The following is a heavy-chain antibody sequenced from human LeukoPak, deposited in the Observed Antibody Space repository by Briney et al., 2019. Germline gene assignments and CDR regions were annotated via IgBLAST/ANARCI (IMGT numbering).Heavy chain of an antibody. CDR3: ATGGHYHGD. Sequence: PGGSLRLSCAASGFTFSTYAMSWVRQTPEKGPEWVTYINQDGSEKNYVDSVKGRFTISRDNAKNSLYLEMNSLRSEDTAVYHCATGGHYHGDWGQGTLVTVSS. CDR2: INQDGSEK. D-gene: IGHD1-1*01. V-gene: IGHV3-7*05. CDR1: GFTFSTYA. J-gene: IGHJ4*02.